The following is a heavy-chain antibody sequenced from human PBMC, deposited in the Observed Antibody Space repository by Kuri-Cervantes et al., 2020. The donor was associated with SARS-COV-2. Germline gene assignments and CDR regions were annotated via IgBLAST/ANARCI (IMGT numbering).Heavy chain of an antibody. CDR3: ARGPNLGYCSSTSCYRSYYYMDV. V-gene: IGHV1-46*01. CDR2: INPSGGST. Sequence: ASVKVSCKASGYTFTGYYMHWVRQAPGQGLEWMGIINPSGGSTSYAQKFQGRVTMTRDTSTSTVYMELSSLRSEDTAVYYCARGPNLGYCSSTSCYRSYYYMDVWGKGATVTVSS. D-gene: IGHD2-2*01. J-gene: IGHJ6*03. CDR1: GYTFTGYY.